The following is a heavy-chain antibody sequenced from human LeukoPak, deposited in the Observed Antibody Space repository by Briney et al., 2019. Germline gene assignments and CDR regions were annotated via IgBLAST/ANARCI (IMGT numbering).Heavy chain of an antibody. D-gene: IGHD3-16*02. Sequence: LAGGSLRLSCAASGISVSSNYMSWVRQAPGKWLQWVSVIYVDGSTYYADSVKGRITISRDNSRNTLYLQMNSLRAEDTAVYYCARDLATRQRTGLYDSWGQGALVTVSS. V-gene: IGHV3-66*01. CDR2: IYVDGST. J-gene: IGHJ4*02. CDR3: ARDLATRQRTGLYDS. CDR1: GISVSSNY.